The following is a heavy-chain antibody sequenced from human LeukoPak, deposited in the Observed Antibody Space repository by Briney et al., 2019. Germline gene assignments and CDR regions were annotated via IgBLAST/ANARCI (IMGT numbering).Heavy chain of an antibody. Sequence: GGSLRLSCAASGFTFSDYYMSWIRQAPGKGLEWVSYISSSGSTIYYADSVKGRFTISRDNAKNSLYLQMNSLRAEDTAVYYCARDGSSPYGSGSPMTYYFDYWGQGILVTVSS. CDR1: GFTFSDYY. V-gene: IGHV3-11*01. D-gene: IGHD3-10*01. CDR3: ARDGSSPYGSGSPMTYYFDY. J-gene: IGHJ4*02. CDR2: ISSSGSTI.